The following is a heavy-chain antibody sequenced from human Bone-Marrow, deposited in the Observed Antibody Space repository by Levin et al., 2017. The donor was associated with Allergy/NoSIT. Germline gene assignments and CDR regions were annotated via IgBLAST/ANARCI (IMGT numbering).Heavy chain of an antibody. CDR3: ATTCTSSSCYSLYFNN. D-gene: IGHD2-2*02. J-gene: IGHJ1*01. CDR1: HFTLTSYW. Sequence: GGSLRLSCTAPHFTLTSYWLNWVRQAPGTGLEWVASINQDGSARDYVDSVKGRFTISRDNADNSLYLQMNNLRAEDTAVYYCATTCTSSSCYSLYFNNWGPGASVTVSS. V-gene: IGHV3-7*01. CDR2: INQDGSAR.